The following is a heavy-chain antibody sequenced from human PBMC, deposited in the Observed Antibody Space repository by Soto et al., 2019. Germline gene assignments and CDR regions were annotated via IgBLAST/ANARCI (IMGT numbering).Heavy chain of an antibody. CDR1: GYTFTGYY. J-gene: IGHJ4*02. Sequence: ASVKVSCKASGYTFTGYYMHWVRQAPGQGLEWMGWINPNSGGTNYAQKFQGWVTMTRDTSISTAYMELSRLRSDDTAVYYCARDGGCTNGVCYKDYWGQGTLVTVSS. V-gene: IGHV1-2*04. D-gene: IGHD2-8*01. CDR3: ARDGGCTNGVCYKDY. CDR2: INPNSGGT.